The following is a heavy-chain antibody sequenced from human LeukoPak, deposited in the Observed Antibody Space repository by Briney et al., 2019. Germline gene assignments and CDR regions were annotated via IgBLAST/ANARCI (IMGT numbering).Heavy chain of an antibody. V-gene: IGHV4-30-4*08. D-gene: IGHD5-18*01. Sequence: SETLSLTCTVSGGSISSGDYYWSWIRQPPGKGLEWIGYIYYSGSTYYNPSLKSRVTISVDTSKNQFSLKLSSVTAADTAVYYCARAGELWLPNDYWGQGTLVTVSS. CDR1: GGSISSGDYY. CDR2: IYYSGST. CDR3: ARAGELWLPNDY. J-gene: IGHJ4*02.